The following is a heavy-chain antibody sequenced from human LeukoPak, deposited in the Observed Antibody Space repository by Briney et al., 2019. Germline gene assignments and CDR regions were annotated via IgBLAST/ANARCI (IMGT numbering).Heavy chain of an antibody. CDR3: ATDIAPYNWNGDAFDI. V-gene: IGHV1-24*01. CDR2: FDPEDGET. D-gene: IGHD1-20*01. CDR1: GYTLTELP. J-gene: IGHJ3*02. Sequence: ASVKVSCKVSGYTLTELPMHWVRQAPGKGLEWMGGFDPEDGETIYAQKFQGRVTMTEDTSTDTAYMELSSLRSEDTAVYYCATDIAPYNWNGDAFDIWGQGTMVTVSS.